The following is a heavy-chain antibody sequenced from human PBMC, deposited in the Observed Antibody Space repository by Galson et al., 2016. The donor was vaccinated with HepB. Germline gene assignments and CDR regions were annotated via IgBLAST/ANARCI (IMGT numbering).Heavy chain of an antibody. CDR2: ISITVSST. D-gene: IGHD6-13*01. CDR1: GFTFSSYA. V-gene: IGHV3-23*01. J-gene: IGHJ4*02. CDR3: AKRIGAGGQFDY. Sequence: SLRLSCAASGFTFSSYAMSWVRQVPGKGLEWVSAISITVSSTYYADSVKGRFTISRDNSKNTLYLQMNTLRSEDTAIYYCAKRIGAGGQFDYWGQGTLVTVSS.